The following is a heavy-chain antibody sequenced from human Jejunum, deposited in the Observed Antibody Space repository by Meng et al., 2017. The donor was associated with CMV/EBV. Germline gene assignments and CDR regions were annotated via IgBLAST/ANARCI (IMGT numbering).Heavy chain of an antibody. J-gene: IGHJ4*02. D-gene: IGHD1-26*01. CDR2: ITHSGST. CDR1: GATFGCY. CDR3: APGFRSWSGSYSS. V-gene: IGHV4-34*08. Sequence: QVHLQQWGPWLLKPSETLSLTGGVYGATFGCYWSWVRQPPGKGLEWIGEITHSGSTNYNVSLKSRVTISIDTSKNQFSLKLSSVTATDTAVYYCAPGFRSWSGSYSSWGQGTLVTVSS.